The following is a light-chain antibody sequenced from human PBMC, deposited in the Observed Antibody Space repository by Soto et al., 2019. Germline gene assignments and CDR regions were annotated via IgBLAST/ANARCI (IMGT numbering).Light chain of an antibody. CDR2: LDSDGSH. J-gene: IGLJ3*02. CDR1: SGHISYT. CDR3: QTWATGPDWV. Sequence: QSVLTQSPSASASLGASVKLTCTLSSGHISYTITWHQQPPDKGPRYLMNLDSDGSHYRGDGIPDRFSGSSSGTERYLTISSLQSEDEADYYCQTWATGPDWVFGGGTKLTVL. V-gene: IGLV4-69*01.